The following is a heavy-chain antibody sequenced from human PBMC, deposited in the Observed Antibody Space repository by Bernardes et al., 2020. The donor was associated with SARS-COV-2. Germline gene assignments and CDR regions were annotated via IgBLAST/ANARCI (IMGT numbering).Heavy chain of an antibody. CDR1: GFTVSSYW. J-gene: IGHJ6*02. D-gene: IGHD3-10*01. Sequence: GGSLRLSCAASGFTVSSYWMHWVRQAPGEGLVWVSRINSDGSNTIYADSVKGRFTISSDRSKNTVYLQMHSLRVEDTAVYYCARKTGHDYGMDVWGQGT. CDR2: INSDGSNT. V-gene: IGHV3-74*01. CDR3: ARKTGHDYGMDV.